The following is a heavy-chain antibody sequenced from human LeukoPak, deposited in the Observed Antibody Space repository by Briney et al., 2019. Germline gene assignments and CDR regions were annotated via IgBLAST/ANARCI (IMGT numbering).Heavy chain of an antibody. CDR3: ARGGGTVTPIFDY. D-gene: IGHD4-17*01. Sequence: SVKVSCKASGGTFSSYAISWVRQAPGQGLEWMGRISPILGIANYAQKFQGRVTITADKSASTAYMELSSLRSEDTAVYYCARGGGTVTPIFDYWGQGTLVTVSS. CDR2: ISPILGIA. CDR1: GGTFSSYA. V-gene: IGHV1-69*04. J-gene: IGHJ4*02.